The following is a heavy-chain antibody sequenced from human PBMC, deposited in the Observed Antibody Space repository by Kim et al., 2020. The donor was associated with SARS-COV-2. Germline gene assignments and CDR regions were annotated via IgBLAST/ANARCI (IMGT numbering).Heavy chain of an antibody. CDR1: GFTFSSYS. CDR3: ARPAVAGTSPPFDY. Sequence: GGSLRLSCAASGFTFSSYSMNWVRQAPGKGLEWVSSISSSSSYIYYADSVKGRFTISRDNAKNSLYLQMNSLRAEDTAVYYCARPAVAGTSPPFDYWGQGTLVTVSS. J-gene: IGHJ4*02. CDR2: ISSSSSYI. V-gene: IGHV3-21*01. D-gene: IGHD6-19*01.